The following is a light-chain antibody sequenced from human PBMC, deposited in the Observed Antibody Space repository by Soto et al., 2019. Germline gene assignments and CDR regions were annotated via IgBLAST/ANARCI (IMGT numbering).Light chain of an antibody. CDR2: WAS. CDR3: QQYYATPLT. Sequence: DIVMTQSPDSLSVSLGEKATINCKSSQTLFFSSSNNNYLAWYQQKAGKSPKLLIYWASTRESGVPDRFSGSGSGTDLTLTITSLQAEDVAVYFCQQYYATPLTFGGGTKVQI. V-gene: IGKV4-1*01. J-gene: IGKJ4*01. CDR1: QTLFFSSSNNNY.